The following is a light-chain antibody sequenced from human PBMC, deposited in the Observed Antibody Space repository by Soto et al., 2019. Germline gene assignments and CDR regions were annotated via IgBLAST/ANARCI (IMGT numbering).Light chain of an antibody. J-gene: IGLJ1*01. V-gene: IGLV2-8*01. CDR3: SSYAGSNSRYV. CDR2: EVT. CDR1: SSDVGGYNF. Sequence: QSALTQPPSASGSPGQSVTISCTGTSSDVGGYNFVSWYQQHPGKAPKLMIYEVTKRPSGVPDRFSGSKSGNTASLTVSGLRAEDEADYYCSSYAGSNSRYVFGTGTKLTVL.